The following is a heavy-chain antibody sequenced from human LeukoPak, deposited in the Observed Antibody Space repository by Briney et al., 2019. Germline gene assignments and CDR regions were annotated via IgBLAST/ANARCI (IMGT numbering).Heavy chain of an antibody. Sequence: GGSLRLSCAASGFTFSDFWMHWVRQAPGKGLVWVSRINSGGTVTNYADSVKGRLTISRDNAKNTLYLQMNSLRAEDTAVYYCARVVVVTADWYFDLWGRGTLVTVSS. V-gene: IGHV3-74*01. J-gene: IGHJ2*01. CDR1: GFTFSDFW. CDR3: ARVVVVTADWYFDL. CDR2: INSGGTVT. D-gene: IGHD2-21*02.